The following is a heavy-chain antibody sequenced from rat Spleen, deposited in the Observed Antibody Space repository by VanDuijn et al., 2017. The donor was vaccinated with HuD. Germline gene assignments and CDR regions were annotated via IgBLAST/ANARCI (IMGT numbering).Heavy chain of an antibody. V-gene: IGHV5-19*01. CDR1: GFTFSNYG. CDR3: AAHGARISRFAY. Sequence: EVQLVESGGGLVQPGRSLKLSCAASGFTFSNYGIHWIRQAPTRGLEWVASISPSGAITSYRDSVKGRFTISRDQAKSTLYLQMDSLRSEDSATYYCAAHGARISRFAYWGQGTLVTVSS. J-gene: IGHJ3*01. CDR2: ISPSGAIT. D-gene: IGHD2-7*01.